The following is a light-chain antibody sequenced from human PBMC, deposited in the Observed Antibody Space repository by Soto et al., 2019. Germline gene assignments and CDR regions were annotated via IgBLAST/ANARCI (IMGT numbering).Light chain of an antibody. CDR3: SSLTGSTPLYV. CDR2: EVR. V-gene: IGLV2-14*01. Sequence: KLMIYEVRNRPSGVSNRFSGSKSGNTASLTISGLQAGDEADYYCSSLTGSTPLYVFGTGTKVTVL. J-gene: IGLJ1*01.